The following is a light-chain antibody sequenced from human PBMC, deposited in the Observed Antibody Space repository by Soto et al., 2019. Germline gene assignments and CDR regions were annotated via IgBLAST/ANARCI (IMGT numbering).Light chain of an antibody. V-gene: IGKV2-28*01. CDR3: IQGLQTPT. CDR1: QSLLHSNGYNY. CDR2: LGS. Sequence: DIVMTQSTLSLPVTPGKPASISCRSSQSLLHSNGYNYLDWYLQKPGQSPQLLIYLGSHRASGVPDRFSGSASGTDFTLKISRVEAEDVGVYYCIQGLQTPTFGQGTKVDIK. J-gene: IGKJ1*01.